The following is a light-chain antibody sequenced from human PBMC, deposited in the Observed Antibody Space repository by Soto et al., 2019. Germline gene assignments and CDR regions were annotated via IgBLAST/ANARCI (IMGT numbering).Light chain of an antibody. J-gene: IGLJ2*01. Sequence: SALTQPASVSGSPGQSITISCTGTSSDVGGYKYVSWYQQHPGKAPKLMIHEVSNRPSGVSNRFSGSKSGNTASLTISGLQAEDEADYYCSSYTSSSTLVVFGGGTKVTVL. V-gene: IGLV2-14*01. CDR2: EVS. CDR3: SSYTSSSTLVV. CDR1: SSDVGGYKY.